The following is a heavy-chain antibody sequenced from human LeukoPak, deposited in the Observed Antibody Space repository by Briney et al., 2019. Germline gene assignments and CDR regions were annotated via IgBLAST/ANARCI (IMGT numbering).Heavy chain of an antibody. CDR2: IYYTGST. CDR1: GGSISSSSYY. V-gene: IGHV4-39*07. Sequence: PSETLSLTCTVSGGSISSSSYYWGWIRQPPGKGLEWIGTIYYTGSTYYNPSLKSRVTMSVDTSKNQFSLKLTSVTAADTAVYYCARNSATGLAYWGQGSLVTVSS. J-gene: IGHJ4*02. D-gene: IGHD1-1*01. CDR3: ARNSATGLAY.